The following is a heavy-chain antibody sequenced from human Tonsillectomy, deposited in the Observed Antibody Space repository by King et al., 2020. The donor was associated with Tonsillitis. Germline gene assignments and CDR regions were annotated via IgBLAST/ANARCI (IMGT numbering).Heavy chain of an antibody. CDR3: ARGGIAVAGRHPFQFDH. V-gene: IGHV3-33*01. D-gene: IGHD6-19*01. CDR2: IWYDRSNK. J-gene: IGHJ4*02. Sequence: VQLVESGGGVVQPGRSLRLSCAASGFTFSTYGMHWVRQAPGKGLEWRAGIWYDRSNKYYEDAVKGRFTSSSDNSKNTLDLQMNSLRAEDTALYYCARGGIAVAGRHPFQFDHWGQGTLVTVSS. CDR1: GFTFSTYG.